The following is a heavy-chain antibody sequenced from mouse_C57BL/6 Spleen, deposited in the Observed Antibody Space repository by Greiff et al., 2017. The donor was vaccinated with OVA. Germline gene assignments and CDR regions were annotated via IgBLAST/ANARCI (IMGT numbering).Heavy chain of an antibody. J-gene: IGHJ4*01. CDR1: GYTFTSYW. Sequence: VQLQQPGAELVMPGASVKLSCKASGYTFTSYWMHWVKQRPGQGLEWIGEIDPSDSYTNYNHKFKGKSTLTVDKSSSTAYMQLSSLTSADAAVYYCASAPYYGSSYNLAMDYWGQGTSVTVSS. D-gene: IGHD1-1*01. V-gene: IGHV1-69*01. CDR2: IDPSDSYT. CDR3: ASAPYYGSSYNLAMDY.